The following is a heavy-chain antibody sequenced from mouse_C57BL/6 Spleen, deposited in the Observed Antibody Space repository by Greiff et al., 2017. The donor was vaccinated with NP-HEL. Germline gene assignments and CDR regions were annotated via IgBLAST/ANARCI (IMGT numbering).Heavy chain of an antibody. Sequence: QVHVKQPGAELVRPGTSVKLSCKASGYTFTSYWMHWVKQRPGQGLEWIGVIDPSDSYTNYNQKFKGKATLTVDTSSSTAYMQLSSLASEDSAVYYCARWAGDYWGQGTTLTVSS. J-gene: IGHJ2*01. V-gene: IGHV1-59*01. CDR1: GYTFTSYW. CDR3: ARWAGDY. CDR2: IDPSDSYT.